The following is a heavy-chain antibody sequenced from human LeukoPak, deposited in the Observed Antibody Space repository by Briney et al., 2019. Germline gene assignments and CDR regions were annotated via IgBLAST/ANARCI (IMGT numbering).Heavy chain of an antibody. J-gene: IGHJ4*02. Sequence: GGSLRLSCAASGFIFSSNAMNWVRQAPGKGLEWVSTITNSGGSSYYADSVKGRFTISRDNSKNTLFLQMNSLRAEDTAVYYCAKLVGSAEVAYWGQGALVTVSS. CDR2: ITNSGGSS. CDR3: AKLVGSAEVAY. V-gene: IGHV3-23*01. D-gene: IGHD1-26*01. CDR1: GFIFSSNA.